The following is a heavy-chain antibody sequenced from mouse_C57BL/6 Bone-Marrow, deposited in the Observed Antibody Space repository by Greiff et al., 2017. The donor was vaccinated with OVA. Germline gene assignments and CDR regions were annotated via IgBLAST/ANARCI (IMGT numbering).Heavy chain of an antibody. J-gene: IGHJ2*01. CDR3: ARWYGSSLYFDY. Sequence: QVQLKESGAELVRPGTSVKMSCKASGYTFTNYWIGWAKQRPGHGLEWIGDIYPGGGYTNYNEKFKGKATLTADKSSSTAYMQFSSLTSEDSAIYYCARWYGSSLYFDYWGQGTTLTVSS. CDR1: GYTFTNYW. V-gene: IGHV1-63*01. CDR2: IYPGGGYT. D-gene: IGHD1-1*01.